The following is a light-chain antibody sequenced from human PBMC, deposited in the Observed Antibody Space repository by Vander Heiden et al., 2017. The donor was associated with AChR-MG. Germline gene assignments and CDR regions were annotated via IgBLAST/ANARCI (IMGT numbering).Light chain of an antibody. J-gene: IGLJ3*02. CDR3: SSYAGSSRM. CDR1: SRDVGGYNY. V-gene: IGLV2-8*01. Sequence: QSALTQPPSASGSPGQSVTISCTGNSRDVGGYNYVSWYQQHPGKAPKLMIYEVSKRPSGVPDRFSGSKSGNTASLTVSGLQAEDEADYYCSSYAGSSRMFGGGTKLTVL. CDR2: EVS.